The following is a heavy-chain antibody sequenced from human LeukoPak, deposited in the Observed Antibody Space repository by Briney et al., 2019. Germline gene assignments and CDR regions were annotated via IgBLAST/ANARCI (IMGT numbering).Heavy chain of an antibody. J-gene: IGHJ4*02. CDR1: GFTFNNHA. V-gene: IGHV3-23*03. D-gene: IGHD6-13*01. CDR2: IYSGGST. CDR3: AKCLGSGWYASSD. Sequence: GGSLRLSCAASGFTFNNHAMSWVRQAPGKGLEWVSVIYSGGSTYYADSVKGRFTISRDNSKNTLYLQMNSLRAEDTAVYYCAKCLGSGWYASSDWGQGTLVTVSP.